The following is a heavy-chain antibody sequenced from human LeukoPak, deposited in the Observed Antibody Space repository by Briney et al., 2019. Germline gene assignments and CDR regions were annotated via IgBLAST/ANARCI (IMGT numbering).Heavy chain of an antibody. CDR3: AREVGATNAFDI. D-gene: IGHD1-26*01. Sequence: GGSLRLSCAASGFTFSSYWMSWVRQAPGEGLEWVANIKQDGREKYYVDSVKGRFTISRDNAKNSLYLQMNTLRAEDTAVYYCAREVGATNAFDIWDQGTMVTVSS. J-gene: IGHJ3*02. CDR1: GFTFSSYW. V-gene: IGHV3-7*04. CDR2: IKQDGREK.